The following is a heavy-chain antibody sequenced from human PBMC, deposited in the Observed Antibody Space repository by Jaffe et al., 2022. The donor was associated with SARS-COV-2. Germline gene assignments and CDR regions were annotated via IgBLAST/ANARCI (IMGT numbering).Heavy chain of an antibody. V-gene: IGHV6-1*01. D-gene: IGHD6-13*01. CDR3: ARIISAAGINWLDT. CDR1: GDSVSSNSAT. J-gene: IGHJ5*02. Sequence: QVQLQQSGPGLVKPSQTLSLTCAISGDSVSSNSATWNWVRQSPSRGLEWLGRTYYRSEWNSNYAVSVEGRISINPDTSKNHFSLQLNSVTPEDTAVYYCARIISAAGINWLDTWGQGTLVTVSS. CDR2: TYYRSEWNS.